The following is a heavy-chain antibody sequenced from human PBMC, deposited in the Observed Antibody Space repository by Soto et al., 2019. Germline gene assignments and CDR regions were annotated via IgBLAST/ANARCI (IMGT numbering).Heavy chain of an antibody. J-gene: IGHJ4*02. Sequence: QVQLVQSGAEVKKPGASVKVSCKASGYTFTSYSISWVRQAPGQGLEWMGWISAYNGNTNYAQKLQGRVTMTTDTSTSTAYMELRSLRSDDTAVYYCARDSGPYYDFWSGYSTLDYWGQGTLVTVSS. CDR3: ARDSGPYYDFWSGYSTLDY. D-gene: IGHD3-3*01. V-gene: IGHV1-18*04. CDR2: ISAYNGNT. CDR1: GYTFTSYS.